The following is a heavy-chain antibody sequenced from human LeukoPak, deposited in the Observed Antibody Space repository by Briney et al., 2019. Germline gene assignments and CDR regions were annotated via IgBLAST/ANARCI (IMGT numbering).Heavy chain of an antibody. D-gene: IGHD4-11*01. CDR3: ARDNVPTVTTPEGGWFDP. Sequence: ASVKVSFKASGYTFTGYYMHWVRQAPGQGLEWMGWINPNSGGTNYAQKFQGRVTMTRDTSSSTAYMELSRLTSDDTAVYYCARDNVPTVTTPEGGWFDPWGQGTLVTVSS. V-gene: IGHV1-2*02. CDR2: INPNSGGT. J-gene: IGHJ5*02. CDR1: GYTFTGYY.